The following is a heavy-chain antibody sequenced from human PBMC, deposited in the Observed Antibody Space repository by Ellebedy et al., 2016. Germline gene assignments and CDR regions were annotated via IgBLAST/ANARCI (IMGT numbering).Heavy chain of an antibody. V-gene: IGHV1-2*02. Sequence: ASVKVSXXASGYTFTGYYIHWVRQAPGQGLEWMGWIYPNSGGTNYAQKFQGRVTMTRDTSISTAYMELSRLRSDDTAVYYCAQGTYYVPGWGQGTLVTVSS. CDR1: GYTFTGYY. CDR3: AQGTYYVPG. D-gene: IGHD3-3*01. J-gene: IGHJ4*02. CDR2: IYPNSGGT.